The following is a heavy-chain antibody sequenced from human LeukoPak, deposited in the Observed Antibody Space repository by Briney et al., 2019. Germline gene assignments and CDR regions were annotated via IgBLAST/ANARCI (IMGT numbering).Heavy chain of an antibody. CDR3: ARKKSTTVTAVDAFDR. D-gene: IGHD4-17*01. Sequence: GGSLRLSCAASGFTFSSYSMNWVRQAPGKGLEWVSSISSSSSYIYYADSVKGRFTISRDNAKNSLYLQMNSLRAEDTAVYYCARKKSTTVTAVDAFDRSGEGTTV. CDR1: GFTFSSYS. J-gene: IGHJ3*02. CDR2: ISSSSSYI. V-gene: IGHV3-21*01.